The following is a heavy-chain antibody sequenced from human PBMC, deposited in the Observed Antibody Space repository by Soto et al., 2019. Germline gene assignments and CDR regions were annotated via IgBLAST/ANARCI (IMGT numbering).Heavy chain of an antibody. CDR2: INHSGGT. J-gene: IGHJ4*02. Sequence: SETLSLTCAVYGGSFSAYYWSWIRQPPGKGLEWIGEINHSGGTSYNPSLKSRVTISVDTSKSQFSLKLTSVTAADRAVYYCARGSVDTVDSSGFYEYWSQGTPVTVSS. V-gene: IGHV4-34*01. CDR3: ARGSVDTVDSSGFYEY. CDR1: GGSFSAYY. D-gene: IGHD3-22*01.